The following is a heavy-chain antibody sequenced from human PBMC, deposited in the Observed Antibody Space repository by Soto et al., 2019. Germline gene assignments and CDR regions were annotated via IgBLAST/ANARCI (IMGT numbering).Heavy chain of an antibody. Sequence: ASVKVSCKASGFTFTSSAVQWVRQARGQRLEWIGWIVVGSGDTHSAQKFQERVTITRDTSTSTAYIELSSLRSDDTAVYYCARDTYGDYPVYFLHWGQGTLVTVSS. D-gene: IGHD4-17*01. V-gene: IGHV1-58*01. J-gene: IGHJ1*01. CDR3: ARDTYGDYPVYFLH. CDR1: GFTFTSSA. CDR2: IVVGSGDT.